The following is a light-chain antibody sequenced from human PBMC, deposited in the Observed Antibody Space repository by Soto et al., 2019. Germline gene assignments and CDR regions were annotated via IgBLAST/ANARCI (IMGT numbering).Light chain of an antibody. V-gene: IGKV1-6*01. J-gene: IGKJ4*01. Sequence: AIQMTQSPYSLSASVGDRVTITCRASQGIRNDLGWYQQKPGKAPKLLIYAASSLQSGVPSRFSGSGSGTDFTLTVSSLQHEDFATYYCLLDYIYPLTFGGGTKVEIK. CDR1: QGIRND. CDR2: AAS. CDR3: LLDYIYPLT.